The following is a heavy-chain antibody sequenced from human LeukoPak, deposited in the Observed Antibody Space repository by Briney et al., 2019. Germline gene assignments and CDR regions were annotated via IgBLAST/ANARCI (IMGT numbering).Heavy chain of an antibody. V-gene: IGHV4-34*01. Sequence: PSETLSLTCAVYGGSFSGYYWSWIRQPPGKGLEWIGEINHSGSTNYNPSLKSRVTISVDTSKNQFSLKLSSVTAADTAVYYCARLRITMVRGNWFDPWGQGTLVTVSS. D-gene: IGHD3-10*01. J-gene: IGHJ5*02. CDR1: GGSFSGYY. CDR3: ARLRITMVRGNWFDP. CDR2: INHSGST.